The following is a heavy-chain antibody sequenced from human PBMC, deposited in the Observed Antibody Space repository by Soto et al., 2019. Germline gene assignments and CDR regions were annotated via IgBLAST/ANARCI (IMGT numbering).Heavy chain of an antibody. CDR3: AREVVVVAATDPSAYGMDV. CDR2: IIPIFGTA. J-gene: IGHJ6*02. Sequence: QVQLVQSGAEVKKPGSSVKVSCKASGGTCSSYAISWVRQAPGQGLEWMGGIIPIFGTANYAQKFQGRVTITADESTSTAYMELSSLRSEDTAVYYCAREVVVVAATDPSAYGMDVWGQGTTVTVSS. D-gene: IGHD2-15*01. V-gene: IGHV1-69*12. CDR1: GGTCSSYA.